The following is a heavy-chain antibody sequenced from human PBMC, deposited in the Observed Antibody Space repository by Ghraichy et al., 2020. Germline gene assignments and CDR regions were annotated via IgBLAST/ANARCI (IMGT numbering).Heavy chain of an antibody. CDR2: INSNSGTI. Sequence: GALRLSCTASGFTFSSYSMHWVRQAPGKGLEWVSVINSNSGTIYYADSVKGRFTISRDNSRNTLYLQMNSLRAEDTAVYYCATRTPCSGNTRYGIEYWGQGTLVTVSS. D-gene: IGHD2-15*01. J-gene: IGHJ4*02. CDR1: GFTFSSYS. CDR3: ATRTPCSGNTRYGIEY. V-gene: IGHV3-23*01.